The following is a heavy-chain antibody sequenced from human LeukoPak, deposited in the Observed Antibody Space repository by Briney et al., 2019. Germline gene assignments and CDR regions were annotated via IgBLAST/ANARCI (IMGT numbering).Heavy chain of an antibody. J-gene: IGHJ4*02. Sequence: ASLKLSCTASGYTFTSYGISWVRQAPGQGLEWMGWISAYNGNKNYAQKLQGRVTMTTDTSTSTAYMELRSRRSDDTAVYYCARQGYYGSDDYWGQGTLVTVSS. CDR3: ARQGYYGSDDY. D-gene: IGHD3-10*01. CDR2: ISAYNGNK. CDR1: GYTFTSYG. V-gene: IGHV1-18*01.